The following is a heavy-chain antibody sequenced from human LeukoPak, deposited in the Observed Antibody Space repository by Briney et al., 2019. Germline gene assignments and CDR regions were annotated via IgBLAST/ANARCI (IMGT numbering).Heavy chain of an antibody. V-gene: IGHV7-4-1*02. CDR2: INTNTGNP. J-gene: IGHJ6*02. D-gene: IGHD3-10*01. CDR3: ARELGDDYYYGMDV. CDR1: GYTFTSYA. Sequence: ASVKVSCKASGYTFTSYAMNWVRRAPGQGLEWMGWINTNTGNPTYAQGFTGRFVFSLDTSVSTAYLQISSLKTEDTAVYYCARELGDDYYYGMDVWGQGTTVTVSS.